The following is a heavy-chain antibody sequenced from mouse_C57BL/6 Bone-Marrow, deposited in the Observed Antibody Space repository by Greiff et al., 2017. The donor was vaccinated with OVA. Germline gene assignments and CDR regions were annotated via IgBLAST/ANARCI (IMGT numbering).Heavy chain of an antibody. CDR3: ASNYGSCWYFDD. D-gene: IGHD1-1*01. Sequence: VQLQQPGAELVTPGSSVKLSCKASGYTFTSYWMHWVKQRPIQGLEWIGNIDHSDSETHYPQKFKDKATLTVDNSSSTAYMQLSMLTCEDSAVYYGASNYGSCWYFDDWGTGTTVTVSS. CDR1: GYTFTSYW. J-gene: IGHJ1*03. V-gene: IGHV1-52*01. CDR2: IDHSDSET.